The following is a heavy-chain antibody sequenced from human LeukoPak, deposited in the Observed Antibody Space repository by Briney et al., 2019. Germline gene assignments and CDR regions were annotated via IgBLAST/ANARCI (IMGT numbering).Heavy chain of an antibody. CDR2: IIPIFGTA. CDR1: GGTFSSYA. J-gene: IGHJ6*02. CDR3: ARDRDILTGTIYYYGMDV. D-gene: IGHD3-9*01. Sequence: SVKVSCKASGGTFSSYAISWVRQAPGQGLEWMGGIIPIFGTANYAQKFQGRVTITADESTSTAYMELSSLRSEDTAVYYCARDRDILTGTIYYYGMDVWGQGTTVTVSS. V-gene: IGHV1-69*13.